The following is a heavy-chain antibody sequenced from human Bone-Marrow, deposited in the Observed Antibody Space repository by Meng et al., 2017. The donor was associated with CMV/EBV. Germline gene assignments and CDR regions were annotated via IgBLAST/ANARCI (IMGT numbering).Heavy chain of an antibody. D-gene: IGHD3-3*01. CDR1: GFTFSSYA. CDR2: ISYDGSNK. J-gene: IGHJ6*01. CDR3: ARDHQSQYYDFWSGYYPYGMDV. V-gene: IGHV3-30*04. Sequence: GESLKISCAASGFTFSSYAMHWVRQAPGKGLEWVAVISYDGSNKYHADSVKGRFTISRDNSKNTLYLQMNRLRAEDTAVYYCARDHQSQYYDFWSGYYPYGMDVWGQGTTVTVSS.